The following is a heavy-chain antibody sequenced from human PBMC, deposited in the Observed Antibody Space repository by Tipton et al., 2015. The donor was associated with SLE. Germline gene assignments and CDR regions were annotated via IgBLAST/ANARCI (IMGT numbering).Heavy chain of an antibody. CDR3: AKEDGLLGGHFDL. D-gene: IGHD3-16*01. J-gene: IGHJ2*01. V-gene: IGHV3-9*01. Sequence: SLRLSCAASGFTFDDYAMHWVRQAPGKGLEWVSGISWNSGSIGYADSVKGRFTISRDNAKNSLYLQMNSLRAEDTALYYCAKEDGLLGGHFDLWGRGTLVTVSS. CDR2: ISWNSGSI. CDR1: GFTFDDYA.